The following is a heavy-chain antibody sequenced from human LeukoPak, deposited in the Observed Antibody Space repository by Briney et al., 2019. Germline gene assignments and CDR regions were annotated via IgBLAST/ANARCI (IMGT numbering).Heavy chain of an antibody. CDR1: GFTFSSYW. CDR3: ATEMAAMVY. J-gene: IGHJ4*02. V-gene: IGHV3-74*01. CDR2: INSDGSST. Sequence: GGSLRLSCAASGFTFSSYWMHWVRQAPGKGLVWVSHINSDGSSTNYADSVKGRFTISRDKAKNTLYLQMNSLRAEDTAVYYCATEMAAMVYWGQGTLVTVSS. D-gene: IGHD5-24*01.